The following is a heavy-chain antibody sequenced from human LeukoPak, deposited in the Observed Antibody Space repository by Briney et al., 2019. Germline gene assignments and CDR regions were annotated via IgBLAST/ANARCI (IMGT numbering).Heavy chain of an antibody. D-gene: IGHD3-10*01. V-gene: IGHV3-23*01. CDR3: AKKHGITMVRGVISPFDY. CDR1: GFTFSSYA. CDR2: ISGSGGST. J-gene: IGHJ4*02. Sequence: PGGSLRLSCAASGFTFSSYAMSWVRQAPGKGLEWVSAISGSGGSTYYVDSVKGRFTISRDNSKNTLYLQMNSLRAEDTAVYYCAKKHGITMVRGVISPFDYWGQGTLVTVSS.